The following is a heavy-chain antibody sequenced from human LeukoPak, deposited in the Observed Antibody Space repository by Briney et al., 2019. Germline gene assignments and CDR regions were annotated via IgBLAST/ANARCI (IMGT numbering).Heavy chain of an antibody. CDR1: GFTFSAYF. Sequence: GSLRLSCAASGFTFSAYFMHWVRQAPGKGLEWVADIASDGSHTFYAEPVKGRFTISRDNSKNTLYLQMNSLRAEDTAVYYCAREGVHCSGRSCLKAYWGQGTQVTVSS. J-gene: IGHJ4*02. CDR2: IASDGSHT. D-gene: IGHD2-15*01. CDR3: AREGVHCSGRSCLKAY. V-gene: IGHV3-30-3*01.